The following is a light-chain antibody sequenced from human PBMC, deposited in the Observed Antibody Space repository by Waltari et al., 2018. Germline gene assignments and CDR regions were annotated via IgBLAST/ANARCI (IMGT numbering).Light chain of an antibody. Sequence: DIQMTQSPSTLSASVGERVTITCRASQNIYTWLAWYQQKPGKDPKVLISKASSLNSGVPSRFSGSGSATEFTLTISSLQPDEFATYFCQEYNGYSRTFGQGTKVESK. CDR1: QNIYTW. V-gene: IGKV1-5*03. CDR3: QEYNGYSRT. J-gene: IGKJ1*01. CDR2: KAS.